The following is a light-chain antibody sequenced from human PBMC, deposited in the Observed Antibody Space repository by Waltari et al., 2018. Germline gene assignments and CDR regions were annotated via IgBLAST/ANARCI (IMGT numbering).Light chain of an antibody. CDR3: QQRRSWPLT. J-gene: IGKJ4*01. CDR2: DAS. Sequence: EIVLTQSPATLSLSPGERATLPCRASQSVSYYLAWYQQRPGKAPRLLIYDASSRDTGIPSRFSGSGSETEFTLTISRLEPEDFAVYYCQQRRSWPLTFGGGTKVEI. V-gene: IGKV3-11*01. CDR1: QSVSYY.